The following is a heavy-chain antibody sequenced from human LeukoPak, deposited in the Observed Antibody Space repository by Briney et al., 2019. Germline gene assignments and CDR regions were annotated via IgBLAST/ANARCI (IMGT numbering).Heavy chain of an antibody. D-gene: IGHD3-22*01. CDR1: GFTFSSYG. V-gene: IGHV3-33*01. Sequence: QTGGSLRLSCAASGFTFSSYGMHWVRQAPGKGLEWVAVIWYDGSNKYYADSVKGRFTISRDNSKNTLYLQMNSLRAEDTAVYYCAREGYYDSSGYHDRYYYYYGMDVWGQGTTVTVSS. CDR3: AREGYYDSSGYHDRYYYYYGMDV. CDR2: IWYDGSNK. J-gene: IGHJ6*02.